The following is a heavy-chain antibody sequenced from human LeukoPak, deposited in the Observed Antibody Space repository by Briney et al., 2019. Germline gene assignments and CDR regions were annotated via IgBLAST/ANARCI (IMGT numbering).Heavy chain of an antibody. CDR2: IWYDGSNK. V-gene: IGHV3-33*01. Sequence: GGSPRLSCAASGFTFSSYGMHWVRQAPGKGLEWVAVIWYDGSNKYYADSVKGRFTISRDNSKNTLYLQMNSLRAEDTAVYYCARDLGSGTYSSYFDYLGQGTLVTVSS. D-gene: IGHD1-26*01. J-gene: IGHJ4*02. CDR1: GFTFSSYG. CDR3: ARDLGSGTYSSYFDY.